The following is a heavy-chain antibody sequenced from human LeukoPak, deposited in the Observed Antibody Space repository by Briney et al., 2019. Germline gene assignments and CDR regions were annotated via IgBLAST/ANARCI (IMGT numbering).Heavy chain of an antibody. J-gene: IGHJ3*02. CDR2: ISSSSSTI. CDR3: ARETEYDAFDI. D-gene: IGHD3-10*01. Sequence: PGGSLRLSCAASGFTFSSYSRDWVRQAPGKGLEWVSYISSSSSTIYYADSVKGRFTISRDNAKNSLYLQMNSLRAEDTAVYYCARETEYDAFDIWGQGTMVTVSS. CDR1: GFTFSSYS. V-gene: IGHV3-48*01.